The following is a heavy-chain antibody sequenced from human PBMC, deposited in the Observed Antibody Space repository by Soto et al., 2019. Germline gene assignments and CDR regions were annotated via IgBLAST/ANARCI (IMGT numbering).Heavy chain of an antibody. CDR3: ARDYYDGSGYLAEAFDI. V-gene: IGHV1-69*15. CDR2: IIPMFGTP. J-gene: IGHJ3*02. D-gene: IGHD3-22*01. Sequence: QVQLVQSGAEVKKPGSSVKVSCKASGGTFSDYVISWLRQAPGQGLEWMGSIIPMFGTPNHAQKFRDRVTFTADESSSTAYMELSSLRSEDTGIYYCARDYYDGSGYLAEAFDIWGQGTMVTVSS. CDR1: GGTFSDYV.